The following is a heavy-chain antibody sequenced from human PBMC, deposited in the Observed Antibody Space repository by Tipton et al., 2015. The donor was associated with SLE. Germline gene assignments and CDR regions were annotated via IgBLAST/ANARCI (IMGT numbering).Heavy chain of an antibody. Sequence: GSLRLSCAASGFTFSSYGIHWVRQAPGKGLEWVAFIRYDGTNKYYAESVKGRFTISRDNSKNTLYLQMNSLRTDDTAIYYCARGEATYAYWGQGTLVTVSS. J-gene: IGHJ4*02. CDR3: ARGEATYAY. V-gene: IGHV3-30*02. CDR2: IRYDGTNK. CDR1: GFTFSSYG. D-gene: IGHD2-2*01.